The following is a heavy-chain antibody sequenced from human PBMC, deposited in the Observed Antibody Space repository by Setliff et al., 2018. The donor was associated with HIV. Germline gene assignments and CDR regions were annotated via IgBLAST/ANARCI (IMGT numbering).Heavy chain of an antibody. CDR2: IDPNSGKT. D-gene: IGHD1-26*01. CDR1: EYTSASYV. CDR3: ARGLKAYLGY. Sequence: ASVKVSCKTAEYTSASYVINWVRQATGQGLEWMGWIDPNSGKTGYAQKFQGRVTMTRNTSISTAYMELISLTSDDTAIYFCARGLKAYLGYWGQGTLVPSPQ. J-gene: IGHJ4*02. V-gene: IGHV1-8*01.